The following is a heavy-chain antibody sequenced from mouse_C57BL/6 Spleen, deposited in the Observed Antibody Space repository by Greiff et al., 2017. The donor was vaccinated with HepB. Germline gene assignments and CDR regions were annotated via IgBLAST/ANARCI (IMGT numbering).Heavy chain of an antibody. Sequence: VQLQQSGPELVKPGASVKISCKASGYSFTGYYMNWVKQSPEKSLEWIGEINPSTGGTTYNQKFKAKATLTVDKSSSTAYMQLKSLTSEDSAVYYCAIWSPYAMDYWGQGTSVTVSS. CDR3: AIWSPYAMDY. D-gene: IGHD1-1*02. V-gene: IGHV1-42*01. CDR1: GYSFTGYY. J-gene: IGHJ4*01. CDR2: INPSTGGT.